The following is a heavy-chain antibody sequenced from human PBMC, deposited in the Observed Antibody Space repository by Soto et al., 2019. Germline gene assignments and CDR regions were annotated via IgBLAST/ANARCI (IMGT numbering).Heavy chain of an antibody. CDR1: EFTFSSYW. CDR2: ISSDGSTT. V-gene: IGHV3-74*01. Sequence: PGGSLRLSCAASEFTFSSYWMHWVRQAPGKGLVWVSRISSDGSTTTYADSVKGRFTISRDTAKNTLYLQMNSLRAEDTAVYYCARESVPAAGEDAFDIWGQGTVVTVS. CDR3: ARESVPAAGEDAFDI. D-gene: IGHD2-2*01. J-gene: IGHJ3*02.